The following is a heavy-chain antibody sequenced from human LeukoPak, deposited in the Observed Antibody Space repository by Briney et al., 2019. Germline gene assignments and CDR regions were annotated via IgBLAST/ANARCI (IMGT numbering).Heavy chain of an antibody. CDR3: ATPDCRGSNCYVP. D-gene: IGHD2-2*01. CDR1: GYTFTDHY. J-gene: IGHJ5*02. Sequence: ASVKISCTASGYTFTDHYIQWVQQAPGKGLIWMGRVDPGDGETIYAETFQGRVTITADPSTDTAYMELSSLRSEDTAVYYCATPDCRGSNCYVPWGQGTLVTVSS. V-gene: IGHV1-69-2*01. CDR2: VDPGDGET.